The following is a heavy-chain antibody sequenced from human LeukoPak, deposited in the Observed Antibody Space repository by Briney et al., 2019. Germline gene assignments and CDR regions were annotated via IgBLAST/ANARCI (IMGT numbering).Heavy chain of an antibody. CDR2: ISTSGSTI. CDR1: GFTFSSYG. CDR3: AKDATAVPGTVYMDV. D-gene: IGHD6-13*01. Sequence: GSLRLSCAVSGFTFSSYGMKWVRQAPGRGLEWVSYISTSGSTIYYADSVKGRFTISRDNAKRSLYLQMTSLRAEDTALYYCAKDATAVPGTVYMDVWGKGTTVTISS. V-gene: IGHV3-48*01. J-gene: IGHJ6*03.